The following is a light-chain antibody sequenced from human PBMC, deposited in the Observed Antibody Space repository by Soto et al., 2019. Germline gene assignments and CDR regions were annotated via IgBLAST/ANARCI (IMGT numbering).Light chain of an antibody. Sequence: EIVLTQSPGTLSLSPGDRATLSCRASQSVSSYLAWYQQKPGQAPRLLIYDASSRATGIPDRFSGSGSGTDFTLTISRLEPEDFAVFYCQQYGSSPRTFGQGTKVEIK. CDR1: QSVSSY. V-gene: IGKV3-20*01. J-gene: IGKJ1*01. CDR2: DAS. CDR3: QQYGSSPRT.